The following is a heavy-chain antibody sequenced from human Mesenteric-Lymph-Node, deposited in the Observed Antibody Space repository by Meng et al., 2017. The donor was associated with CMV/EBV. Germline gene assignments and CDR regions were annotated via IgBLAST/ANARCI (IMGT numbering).Heavy chain of an antibody. J-gene: IGHJ4*02. D-gene: IGHD6-19*01. CDR2: ISSSGSTI. Sequence: GESLKISCAASGFTSSSYEMNWVRQAPGKGLEWVSYISSSGSTIYYADSVKGRFTISRDNAKNSLYLQMNSLRAEDTALYFCAKALLSSGLYGYDSWGQGTLVTVSS. CDR3: AKALLSSGLYGYDS. V-gene: IGHV3-48*03. CDR1: GFTSSSYE.